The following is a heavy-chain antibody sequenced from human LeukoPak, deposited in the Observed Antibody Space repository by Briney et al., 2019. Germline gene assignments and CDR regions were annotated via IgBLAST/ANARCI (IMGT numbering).Heavy chain of an antibody. D-gene: IGHD2-8*02. J-gene: IGHJ2*01. CDR3: AGQPLLGSYWLFDL. CDR1: GASIRSYY. CDR2: IYTSGST. V-gene: IGHV4-4*09. Sequence: SETLSLTCSVSGASIRSYYWSWMRQPPGKGLEWIGYIYTSGSTNHSPSLKGRVSLSMDTSKNHFSLTLSSVTAADTAVYYCAGQPLLGSYWLFDLWGRGTLVTVFS.